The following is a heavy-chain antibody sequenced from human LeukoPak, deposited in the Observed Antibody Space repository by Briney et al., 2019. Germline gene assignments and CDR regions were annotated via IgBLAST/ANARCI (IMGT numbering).Heavy chain of an antibody. Sequence: PGGSLRLSCAASGFTFSSYDMHWVRQATGKGLEWVSAIGTAGDTYYPGSVKGRFTISRENAKNSLYLQMNSLRAGDTAVYYCARASGYSYGYRSDWYFDLWGRGTLVTVSS. J-gene: IGHJ2*01. CDR1: GFTFSSYD. CDR3: ARASGYSYGYRSDWYFDL. CDR2: IGTAGDT. D-gene: IGHD5-18*01. V-gene: IGHV3-13*01.